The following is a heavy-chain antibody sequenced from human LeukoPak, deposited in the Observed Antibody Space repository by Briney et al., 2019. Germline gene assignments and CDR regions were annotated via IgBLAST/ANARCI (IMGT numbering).Heavy chain of an antibody. CDR2: IDPSDSYT. Sequence: GESLRISCKGSGYSFTSYWISWVRQMPGKGLEWIGRIDPSDSYTNYSPSFQGHVTISADKSISTAYLQWSSLKASDTAMYYCARHYNYYDSSGYYYYWGQGTLVTVSS. D-gene: IGHD3-22*01. J-gene: IGHJ4*02. CDR3: ARHYNYYDSSGYYYY. CDR1: GYSFTSYW. V-gene: IGHV5-10-1*01.